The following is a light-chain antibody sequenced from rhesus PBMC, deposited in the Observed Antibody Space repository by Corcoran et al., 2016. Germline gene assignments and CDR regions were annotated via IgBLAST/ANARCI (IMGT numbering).Light chain of an antibody. CDR2: YAS. V-gene: IGKV3-42*02. CDR3: QKYNDWPPYS. Sequence: EIVMTQSPATLSLSPGERATLSCRASQSVGSTLAWYQQKPGQAPRLLIYYASSRATGIPDRLSGSGSETEFTLTISSLDPEDVGFYYCQKYNDWPPYSFGQGTKVEIK. CDR1: QSVGST. J-gene: IGKJ2*01.